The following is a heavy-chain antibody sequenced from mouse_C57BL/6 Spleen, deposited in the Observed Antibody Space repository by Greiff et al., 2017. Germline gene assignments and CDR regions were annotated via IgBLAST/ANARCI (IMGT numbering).Heavy chain of an antibody. J-gene: IGHJ2*01. D-gene: IGHD2-3*01. CDR3: TTSPGGYYGGGDY. V-gene: IGHV14-1*01. CDR2: MDPEDGDT. CDR1: GFNIKDYY. Sequence: VQLKESGAELVRPGASVKLSCTASGFNIKDYYMHWVKQRPEQGLEWIGRMDPEDGDTEYAPKFQGKATMTADTSSNTAYLQLSSLTSEDTAVYYCTTSPGGYYGGGDYWGQGTTLTVSS.